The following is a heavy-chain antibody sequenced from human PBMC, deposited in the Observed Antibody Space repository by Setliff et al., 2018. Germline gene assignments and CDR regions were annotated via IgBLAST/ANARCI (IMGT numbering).Heavy chain of an antibody. V-gene: IGHV3-7*03. J-gene: IGHJ4*02. CDR3: VNSYRGYDDYPDY. Sequence: PGGSLRLSCVASGFRFSSYWMAWVRQAPGTGLQWVANIKQGGNERYYVDSVKGRFTISRDNSKNTLYLQMNSLRVEDTAVYYCVNSYRGYDDYPDYWGQGTLVTVSS. D-gene: IGHD3-16*02. CDR2: IKQGGNER. CDR1: GFRFSSYW.